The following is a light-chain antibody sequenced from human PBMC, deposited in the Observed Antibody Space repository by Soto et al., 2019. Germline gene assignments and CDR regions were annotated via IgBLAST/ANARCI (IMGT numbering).Light chain of an antibody. J-gene: IGKJ1*01. V-gene: IGKV3-20*01. CDR1: QTVSRRF. Sequence: EIVLTQSPGTPYLSPGERATLSCRASQTVSRRFLAWYQQRPGQAPRLLIFGASSRVTGVPDRFIGSGSGTDFTLTIRRLEPEDFAVDDCQQYGSSGTFCQGTKVDIK. CDR2: GAS. CDR3: QQYGSSGT.